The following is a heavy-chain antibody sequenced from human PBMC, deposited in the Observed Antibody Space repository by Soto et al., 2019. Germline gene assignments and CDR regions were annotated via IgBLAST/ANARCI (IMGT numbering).Heavy chain of an antibody. CDR2: ISYDGSNK. CDR3: AKDWRVRFLEWSSYGMDV. Sequence: QVQLVESGGGVVQPGRSLRLSCAASGFTFSSYGMHWVRQAPGKGLVWVAVISYDGSNKYYADSVKGRFTISRDNSKNTLYLQMNSLRAEDTAVYYCAKDWRVRFLEWSSYGMDVWGQGTTVTVSS. V-gene: IGHV3-30*18. CDR1: GFTFSSYG. J-gene: IGHJ6*02. D-gene: IGHD3-3*01.